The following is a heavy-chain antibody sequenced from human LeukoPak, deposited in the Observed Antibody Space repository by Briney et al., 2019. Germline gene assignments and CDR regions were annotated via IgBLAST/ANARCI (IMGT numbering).Heavy chain of an antibody. J-gene: IGHJ4*02. CDR1: GFTFSSYS. CDR2: ISYDGNNK. Sequence: GGSLRLSCAASGFTFSSYSMHWVRQAPGKGLEWVAVISYDGNNKYYADSVKGRFTISGDNSKNTLYLQMNSLRAEDTAVYFCARGGISWYYFDYWGQGTLVTVSS. V-gene: IGHV3-30*03. CDR3: ARGGISWYYFDY. D-gene: IGHD6-13*01.